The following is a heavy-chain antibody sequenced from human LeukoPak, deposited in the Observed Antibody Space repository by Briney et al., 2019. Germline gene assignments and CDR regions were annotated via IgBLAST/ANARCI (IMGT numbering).Heavy chain of an antibody. CDR3: ARGYCSGNSCRLFDY. D-gene: IGHD2-15*01. CDR2: VTWNAGST. CDR1: GFTFDDYG. J-gene: IGHJ4*02. V-gene: IGHV3-20*04. Sequence: GGSLRLSCAASGFTFDDYGMAWVRQPPGKGLEWVSGVTWNAGSTGYADSVKGRFTISRDNAESSLYLQMNSLRAEDTALYYCARGYCSGNSCRLFDYRGQGTLVTVSS.